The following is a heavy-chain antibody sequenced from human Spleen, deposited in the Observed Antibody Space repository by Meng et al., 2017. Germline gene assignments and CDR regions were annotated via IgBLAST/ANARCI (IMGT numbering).Heavy chain of an antibody. CDR3: MADASTVAPHYYYGMDI. V-gene: IGHV3-15*01. CDR1: GFTFSNAY. Sequence: GESLKISCEGSGFTFSNAYMTWVRQVPGKRLEWVGRIKSKPDGETIDYGAPVKGRFTISRDDSKNTVYLQMNSLKTEDAAVYYCMADASTVAPHYYYGMDIWGQGTTVTVSS. D-gene: IGHD4-23*01. CDR2: IKSKPDGETI. J-gene: IGHJ6*02.